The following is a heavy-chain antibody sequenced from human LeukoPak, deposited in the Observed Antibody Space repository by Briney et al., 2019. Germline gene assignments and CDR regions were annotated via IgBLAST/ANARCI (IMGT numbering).Heavy chain of an antibody. D-gene: IGHD5-12*01. CDR3: TTTGWLRYYFDY. Sequence: GGSLRLSCAASGFTFSKAWMSWVRQAPGKGLEWVGRIKSKTDGGTTDYAAPVKGRFTISRDDSKNTLYLQMNSLKSEDTAVYYCTTTGWLRYYFDYWGQGTLVTVSS. CDR2: IKSKTDGGTT. J-gene: IGHJ4*02. CDR1: GFTFSKAW. V-gene: IGHV3-15*01.